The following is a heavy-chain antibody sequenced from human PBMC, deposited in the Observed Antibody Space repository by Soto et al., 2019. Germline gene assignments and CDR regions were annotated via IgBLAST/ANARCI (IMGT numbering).Heavy chain of an antibody. J-gene: IGHJ5*02. Sequence: ASVKVSCKASGYTFTSYAMHWVLQAPGQRLEWMGWINAGNGNTKYSQKFQGRVTITRDTSASTAYMELSSLRSEDTAVYYCARGGGWYVWFDPWGQGTLVTVSS. CDR3: ARGGGWYVWFDP. V-gene: IGHV1-3*01. D-gene: IGHD6-19*01. CDR1: GYTFTSYA. CDR2: INAGNGNT.